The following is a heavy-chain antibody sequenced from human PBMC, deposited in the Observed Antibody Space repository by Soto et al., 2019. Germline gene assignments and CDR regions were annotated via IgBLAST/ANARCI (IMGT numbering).Heavy chain of an antibody. D-gene: IGHD3-16*02. CDR2: INHSGST. CDR3: ARVFYDYIWGSYRYSYYFDY. Sequence: PSETLSLTCAVYGGSFSGYYWSWIRQPPGKGLEWIGEINHSGSTNYNPSLKSRVTISVDTSKNQFSLKLSSVTAADTAVYYCARVFYDYIWGSYRYSYYFDYWGQGTLVTVSS. CDR1: GGSFSGYY. V-gene: IGHV4-34*01. J-gene: IGHJ4*02.